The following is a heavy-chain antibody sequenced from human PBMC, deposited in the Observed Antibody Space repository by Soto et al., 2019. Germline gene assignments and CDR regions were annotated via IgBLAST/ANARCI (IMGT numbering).Heavy chain of an antibody. CDR3: ARDGYYYGSGSYCNDY. V-gene: IGHV3-33*01. Sequence: QVQLVESGGGVVQPGRSLRLSCAASGFTFSSYGMHWVRQAPGKGLEWVAVIWYDGSNKYHADSVKGRFTISRDNSKNTLYLQMNSLRAEDTAVYYCARDGYYYGSGSYCNDYWGQGTLVTVSS. J-gene: IGHJ4*02. CDR2: IWYDGSNK. D-gene: IGHD3-10*01. CDR1: GFTFSSYG.